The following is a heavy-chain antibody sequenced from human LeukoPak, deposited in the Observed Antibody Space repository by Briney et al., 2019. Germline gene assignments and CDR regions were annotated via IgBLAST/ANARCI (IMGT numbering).Heavy chain of an antibody. Sequence: GGSLRLSCAASGFTFSSYWMSWVRQAPGKGLEWVANIKQDGSEKYYVDSVKGRFTISRDTAKNSLYLQMNSLRDEDTAVYYCARDLRWLQFHDAFDTWGQGTMVTVSS. V-gene: IGHV3-7*01. CDR2: IKQDGSEK. CDR1: GFTFSSYW. D-gene: IGHD5-24*01. CDR3: ARDLRWLQFHDAFDT. J-gene: IGHJ3*02.